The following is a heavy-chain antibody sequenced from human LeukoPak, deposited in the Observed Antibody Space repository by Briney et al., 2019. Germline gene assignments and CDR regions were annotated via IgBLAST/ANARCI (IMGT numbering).Heavy chain of an antibody. J-gene: IGHJ6*02. CDR1: GYTFTSYG. Sequence: APVKVSCKASGYTFTSYGISWVRQAPGQGLEWMGWISAYNGNTNYAQKLQGRVTMTTDTSTSTAYMELRSLRSEDTAVYYCARAPYCSGGSCSGMDVWGQGTTVTVSS. D-gene: IGHD2-15*01. CDR3: ARAPYCSGGSCSGMDV. CDR2: ISAYNGNT. V-gene: IGHV1-18*01.